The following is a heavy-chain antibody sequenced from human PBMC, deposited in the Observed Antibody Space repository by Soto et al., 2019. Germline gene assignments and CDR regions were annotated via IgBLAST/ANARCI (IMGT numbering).Heavy chain of an antibody. D-gene: IGHD3-3*01. CDR1: DDSINSDKYY. CDR3: ARLEGLSTISYSFDF. CDR2: SYYRVND. V-gene: IGHV4-39*01. Sequence: QLQLQESGPGLVKPSETLYLTCSVSDDSINSDKYYWGWIRQPPGKGLEWIGSSYYRVNDYYNPSLQARVTISLDKSKSQFSLRLNSGTAADSAVYFGARLEGLSTISYSFDFWGTGALVTVSS. J-gene: IGHJ4*02.